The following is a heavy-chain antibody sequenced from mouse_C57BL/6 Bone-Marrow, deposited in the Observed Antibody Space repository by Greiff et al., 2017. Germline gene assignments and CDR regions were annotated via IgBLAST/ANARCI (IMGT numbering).Heavy chain of an antibody. Sequence: EVKVVESEGGLVQPGSSMKLSCTASGFTFSDYYMAWVRQVPEKGLEWVANINYDGSSTYYLDSLKSRFIISRDNAKNILYLEMSSLKSEDTATYYCARGSHYGYAMDYWDQGPSVTVTS. D-gene: IGHD1-1*01. V-gene: IGHV5-16*01. J-gene: IGHJ4*01. CDR2: INYDGSST. CDR3: ARGSHYGYAMDY. CDR1: GFTFSDYY.